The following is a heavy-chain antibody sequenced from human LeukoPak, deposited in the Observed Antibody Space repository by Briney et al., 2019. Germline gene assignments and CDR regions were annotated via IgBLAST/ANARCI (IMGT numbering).Heavy chain of an antibody. D-gene: IGHD1-26*01. V-gene: IGHV3-11*01. CDR2: ISSSGSTI. CDR1: GFTFSDYY. CDR3: ARVIPASRWELQGWFDP. J-gene: IGHJ5*02. Sequence: PGGSLRLSCAASGFTFSDYYMSWIRQAPGKGLEWVSYISSSGSTIYYADSAKGRFTISRDNAKNSLYLQMNSLRAEDTAVYYCARVIPASRWELQGWFDPWGQGTLVTVSS.